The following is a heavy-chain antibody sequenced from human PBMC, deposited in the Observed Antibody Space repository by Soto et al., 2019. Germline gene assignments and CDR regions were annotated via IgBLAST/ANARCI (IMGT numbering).Heavy chain of an antibody. CDR3: ARLVATYYDSSVGIDY. D-gene: IGHD3-22*01. J-gene: IGHJ4*02. Sequence: SETLSLTCTVSGGSISSSSYYWGWIRQPPGKGLEWIGSIYYSGSTYYNPSPKSRVTISVDTSKNQFSLKLSSVTAADTAVYYCARLVATYYDSSVGIDYWGQGTLVTVSS. V-gene: IGHV4-39*01. CDR1: GGSISSSSYY. CDR2: IYYSGST.